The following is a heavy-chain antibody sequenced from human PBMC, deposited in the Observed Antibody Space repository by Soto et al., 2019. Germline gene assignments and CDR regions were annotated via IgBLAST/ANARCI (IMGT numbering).Heavy chain of an antibody. CDR3: AISSVGYGFDY. Sequence: GASVKVSCKASGYSFTGYYMHWERQAPGQGLEWMGWINPNSGGTNYAQKFQGWVTMTRDTSISTAYMELSRLRSDDTAVYDCAISSVGYGFDYWGQGTLVTVYS. V-gene: IGHV1-2*04. CDR1: GYSFTGYY. CDR2: INPNSGGT. J-gene: IGHJ4*02. D-gene: IGHD5-18*01.